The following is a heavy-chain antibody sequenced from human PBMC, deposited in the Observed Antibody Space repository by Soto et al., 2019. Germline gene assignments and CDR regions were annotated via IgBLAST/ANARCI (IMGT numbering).Heavy chain of an antibody. J-gene: IGHJ6*02. CDR2: IYPGDSDT. Sequence: GESLKISCKGSGYSFTSYWINWVRQMPGKGLEWMGVIYPGDSDTRYSPSFQGQVTISADKSINTAYLQWRSLKASDTAVYYCARHRGSPGSYFGMYVWGQGTTVTVSS. D-gene: IGHD5-12*01. V-gene: IGHV5-51*01. CDR3: ARHRGSPGSYFGMYV. CDR1: GYSFTSYW.